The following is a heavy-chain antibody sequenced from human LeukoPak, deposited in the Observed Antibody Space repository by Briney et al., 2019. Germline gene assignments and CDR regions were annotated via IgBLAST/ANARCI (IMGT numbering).Heavy chain of an antibody. J-gene: IGHJ4*02. CDR2: ISYDGSNK. CDR1: GFTFSSYA. Sequence: GGSLRLSCAASGFTFSSYAMHWVRQAPGKGLEWVAVISYDGSNKYYADSVKGRFTISRDNSKNTLYLQINSLKTEDTAVYYCTTGLDYYGSAPTDYWGQGTLVTVSS. CDR3: TTGLDYYGSAPTDY. D-gene: IGHD3-10*01. V-gene: IGHV3-30-3*01.